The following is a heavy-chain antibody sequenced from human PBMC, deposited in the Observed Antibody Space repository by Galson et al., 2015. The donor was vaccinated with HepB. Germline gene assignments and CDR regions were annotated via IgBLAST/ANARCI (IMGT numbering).Heavy chain of an antibody. CDR2: ISYDGSNK. CDR3: ARYCSSISCYVGYGMDV. CDR1: GFTFSSYA. J-gene: IGHJ6*02. V-gene: IGHV3-30-3*01. D-gene: IGHD2-2*01. Sequence: SLRLSCAASGFTFSSYAMHWVRQAPGKGLEWVAVISYDGSNKYYADSVKGRFTISRDNSKNTLYLQMNSLRAEDTAVYYCARYCSSISCYVGYGMDVWGQGTTVTVSS.